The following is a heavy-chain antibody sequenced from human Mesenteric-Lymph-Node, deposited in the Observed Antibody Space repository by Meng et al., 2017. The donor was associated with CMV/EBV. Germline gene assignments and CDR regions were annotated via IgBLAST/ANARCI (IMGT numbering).Heavy chain of an antibody. CDR2: IIHLSHTP. D-gene: IGHD3-9*01. Sequence: TWVRQSPAQRPQWVGGIIHLSHTPIYAPNFEDRVTISADDSTSTAYMELSSLTSDDTAVYYCVRGFPYYDIFTQSTTYDDSQDWGQGTLVTVSS. V-gene: IGHV1-69*01. J-gene: IGHJ1*01. CDR3: VRGFPYYDIFTQSTTYDDSQD.